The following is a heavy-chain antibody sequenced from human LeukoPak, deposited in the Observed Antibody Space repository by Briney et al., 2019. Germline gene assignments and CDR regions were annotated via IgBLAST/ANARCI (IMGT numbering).Heavy chain of an antibody. J-gene: IGHJ5*02. D-gene: IGHD6-13*01. CDR2: IKQDGSEK. CDR1: GFTFSSYW. V-gene: IGHV3-7*03. Sequence: GGSLRLSCAASGFTFSSYWMSWVRQAPGKGLEWVANIKQDGSEKYYVDSVKGRFTISRDNAKNSLYLQMNSLRAEDTAVYYCAKMGYSSSWSGWFDPWGQGTLVTVSS. CDR3: AKMGYSSSWSGWFDP.